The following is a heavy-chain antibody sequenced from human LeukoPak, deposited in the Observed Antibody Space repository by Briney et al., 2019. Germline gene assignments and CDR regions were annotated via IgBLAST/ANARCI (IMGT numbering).Heavy chain of an antibody. V-gene: IGHV1-18*01. CDR1: GYTFTSYG. CDR2: ISAYNGNT. Sequence: ASVTVSCKASGYTFTSYGISWVRQAPGQGLEWMGWISAYNGNTNYAQKLQGRVTMTTDTSTSTAYMELRSLRSDDTAVYYCAGARSSGWKYSYDYWGQGTLVTVSS. J-gene: IGHJ4*02. D-gene: IGHD6-19*01. CDR3: AGARSSGWKYSYDY.